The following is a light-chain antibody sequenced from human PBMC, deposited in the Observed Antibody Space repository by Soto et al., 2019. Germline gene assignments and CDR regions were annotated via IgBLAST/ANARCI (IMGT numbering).Light chain of an antibody. CDR3: QEYDDWPPWS. CDR2: GAS. Sequence: EIVMTQSPATLSVSPGERVSLSCRASESVSYNLAWYQQRPGQAPRLLMYGASTRATGIPERLSGGGSGTEFTLSISSLQPEDFAVYYCQEYDDWPPWSFGQGTKVEIK. V-gene: IGKV3-15*01. J-gene: IGKJ1*01. CDR1: ESVSYN.